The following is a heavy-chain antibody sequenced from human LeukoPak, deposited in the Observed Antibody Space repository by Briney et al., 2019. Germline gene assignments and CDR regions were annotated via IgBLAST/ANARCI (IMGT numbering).Heavy chain of an antibody. CDR2: IYYSGST. D-gene: IGHD3-10*01. CDR3: ARVPIGFGDLLYYFDC. Sequence: SETLSLTCTVSAGSISSYDWSWIRQPPGKGLEWIGSIYYSGSTYYNPSLKSRVTISVDTSKNQFSLKLSSVTAADTAVYYCARVPIGFGDLLYYFDCWGQGTLVTVSS. V-gene: IGHV4-39*07. CDR1: AGSISSYD. J-gene: IGHJ4*02.